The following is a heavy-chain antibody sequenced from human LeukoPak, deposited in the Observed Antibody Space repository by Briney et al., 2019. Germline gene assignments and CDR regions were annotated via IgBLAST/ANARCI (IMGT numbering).Heavy chain of an antibody. CDR1: GFTFSSYA. J-gene: IGHJ4*02. V-gene: IGHV3-23*01. CDR2: ISGSGGST. Sequence: GGSLRLSCAASGFTFSSYAMSWVRQAPGKGLEWVSAISGSGGSTYYADSVKGRFTISRDNFKNTLYLQMNSLRAEDTAVYYCAKDYGSGSYYFDYWGQGTLVTVST. D-gene: IGHD3-10*01. CDR3: AKDYGSGSYYFDY.